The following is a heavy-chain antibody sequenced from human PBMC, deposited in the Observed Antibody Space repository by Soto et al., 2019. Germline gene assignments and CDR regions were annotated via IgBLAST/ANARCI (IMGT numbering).Heavy chain of an antibody. Sequence: GGSLRLSCAASGFTFSSYSMNWVRQAPGKGLEWVSSISSSSSYIYYADSVKGRFTISRDNAKNSLYLQMNSLRAEDTAVYYCARDSRGSGYYLSWFDPWGQGTLVTVSS. D-gene: IGHD3-22*01. V-gene: IGHV3-21*01. CDR1: GFTFSSYS. J-gene: IGHJ5*02. CDR2: ISSSSSYI. CDR3: ARDSRGSGYYLSWFDP.